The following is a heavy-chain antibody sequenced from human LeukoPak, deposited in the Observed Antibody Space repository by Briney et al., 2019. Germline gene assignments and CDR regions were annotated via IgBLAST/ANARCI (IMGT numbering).Heavy chain of an antibody. CDR2: ISGCSGNT. Sequence: GRSLRLSWAASGFTFSNYAMSWVRQAPGKGLEWVSGISGCSGNTYYTDSVQGRFTISRDNSKHTLYLQMNSLRDDDTAIYYCAKSWSCVQYNDWLCYFDYWGQGTLVTVSS. CDR3: AKSWSCVQYNDWLCYFDY. V-gene: IGHV3-23*01. D-gene: IGHD3-9*01. CDR1: GFTFSNYA. J-gene: IGHJ4*02.